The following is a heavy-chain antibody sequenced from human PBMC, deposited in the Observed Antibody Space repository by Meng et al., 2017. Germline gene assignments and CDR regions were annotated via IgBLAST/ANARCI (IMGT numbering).Heavy chain of an antibody. CDR3: ARELSTMIVPGGWFDP. V-gene: IGHV4-59*01. CDR1: GGSISSYY. J-gene: IGHJ5*02. D-gene: IGHD3-22*01. Sequence: GPLRLSCTVSGGSISSYYWSWIRQPPGKGLEWIGYIYYSGSTNYNPSLKSRVTISVDTSKNQFSLKLSSVTAADTAVYYCARELSTMIVPGGWFDPWGQGTLVTVSS. CDR2: IYYSGST.